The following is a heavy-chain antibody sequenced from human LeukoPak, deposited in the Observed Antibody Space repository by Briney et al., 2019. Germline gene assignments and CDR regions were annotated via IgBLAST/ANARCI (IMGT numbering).Heavy chain of an antibody. CDR1: GGSFSGYY. D-gene: IGHD2-2*01. J-gene: IGHJ6*02. Sequence: SETLSLTCAVYGGSFSGYYWSWIRQPPGKGLEWIGEINHSGSTNYNPSLKSRVTISVDTSKNQFSLKLSSVTAADTAVYYCARGCVPDYYYGMDVWGQGTTVTVSS. CDR3: ARGCVPDYYYGMDV. V-gene: IGHV4-34*01. CDR2: INHSGST.